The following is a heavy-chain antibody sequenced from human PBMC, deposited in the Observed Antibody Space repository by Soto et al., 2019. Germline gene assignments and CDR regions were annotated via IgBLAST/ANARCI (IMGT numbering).Heavy chain of an antibody. CDR1: GYTFTSYG. V-gene: IGHV1-18*01. CDR3: ARDPEICDY. CDR2: ISAHNGNT. Sequence: QVQLVQSGAEVKKPGASVKVSCKASGYTFTSYGISSVRHAPGQGLEWMGWISAHNGNTKYAQKVQGRVTMTTDTPTSAAYMELRRLRSDDTAVYYCARDPEICDYWGQGTLVTVSS. J-gene: IGHJ4*02.